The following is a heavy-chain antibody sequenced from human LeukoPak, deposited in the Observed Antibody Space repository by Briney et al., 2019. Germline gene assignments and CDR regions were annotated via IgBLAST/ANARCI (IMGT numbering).Heavy chain of an antibody. Sequence: GGSLRLSCAASGFTVSSNYMSWARQARGEGLEWGTAIYSGGSTYYADSVKGRFTISRDNSKNTLYPQMNSLRAEDTAVYYCARDGVGYSGYDYYYYGMDVWGQGTTVTVSS. V-gene: IGHV3-53*01. D-gene: IGHD5-12*01. CDR3: ARDGVGYSGYDYYYYGMDV. CDR2: IYSGGST. CDR1: GFTVSSNY. J-gene: IGHJ6*02.